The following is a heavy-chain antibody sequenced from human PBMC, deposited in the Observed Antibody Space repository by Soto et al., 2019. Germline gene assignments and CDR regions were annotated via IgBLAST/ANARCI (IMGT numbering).Heavy chain of an antibody. D-gene: IGHD6-19*01. Sequence: QVRLVESGGGVVQPGRSLRLSCAASGFTFSSYGMHWVRQAPGKGLEWLAVISYDGSNKYYADSVKGRFTISRDNSKNTLYLQVNSLRAEDTAMYYCAKDYGSGWTMGDFWGQGTLVTVSS. CDR1: GFTFSSYG. J-gene: IGHJ4*02. CDR3: AKDYGSGWTMGDF. CDR2: ISYDGSNK. V-gene: IGHV3-30*18.